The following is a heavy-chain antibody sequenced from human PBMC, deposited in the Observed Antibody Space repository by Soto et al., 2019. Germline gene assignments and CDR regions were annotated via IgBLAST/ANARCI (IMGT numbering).Heavy chain of an antibody. J-gene: IGHJ4*02. CDR2: IIPILGIA. CDR1: GGTFSSYT. V-gene: IGHV1-69*08. Sequence: QVQLVQSGAEVKKPGSSVKVSCKASGGTFSSYTISWVRQAPGQGLEWMGRIIPILGIANYAQKFQGRVKITADKSTSTDYMELSSLRSKDTAVYYCARERIAVAGYYFDYWGQGTLVTVSS. D-gene: IGHD6-19*01. CDR3: ARERIAVAGYYFDY.